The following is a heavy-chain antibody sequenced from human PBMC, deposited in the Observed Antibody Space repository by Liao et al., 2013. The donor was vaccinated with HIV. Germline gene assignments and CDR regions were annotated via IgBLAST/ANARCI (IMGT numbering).Heavy chain of an antibody. V-gene: IGHV4-34*01. CDR2: ISQSGST. CDR3: ARGDIVSSINALDI. Sequence: QVQLQQWGAGLLKPSETLSLTCAVYGGSLRRYYWSWIRQPPGKGLEWIGEISQSGSTNHSPSLKSRVTISVDTSKNQFSLKLRSVTAADTASYYCARGDIVSSINALDIWGHGTMVTVSS. J-gene: IGHJ3*02. CDR1: GGSLRRYY. D-gene: IGHD5/OR15-5a*01.